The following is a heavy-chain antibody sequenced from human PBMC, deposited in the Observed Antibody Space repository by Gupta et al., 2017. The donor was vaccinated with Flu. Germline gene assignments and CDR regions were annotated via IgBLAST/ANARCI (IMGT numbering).Heavy chain of an antibody. CDR2: IWYDGSNK. CDR3: AREPRRFFIAAAGGPFNWFDP. D-gene: IGHD6-13*01. Sequence: QVQLVESGGGVVQPGRSLRLSCAASGFTFSSYGMHWVRQAPGKGLEWVAVIWYDGSNKYYAASVKGRFTISRDNSKNTLYLQMNSLRAEDTAAYYCAREPRRFFIAAAGGPFNWFDPWGQGTLVTVSS. J-gene: IGHJ5*02. CDR1: GFTFSSYG. V-gene: IGHV3-33*01.